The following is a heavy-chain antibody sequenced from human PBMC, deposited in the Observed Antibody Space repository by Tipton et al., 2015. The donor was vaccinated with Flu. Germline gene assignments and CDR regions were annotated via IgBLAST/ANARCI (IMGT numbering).Heavy chain of an antibody. Sequence: TLSLTCAVSGYSISSGYYWGWIRQPPGKGPEWIGNIHHSGSTYYYNPSLNSRVTISVDTSKNQFSLRLSSVTAADAAVYYCARTFGSGTYYRMLFDYWGQGTLVTVSS. D-gene: IGHD3-10*01. CDR3: ARTFGSGTYYRMLFDY. CDR1: GYSISSGYY. CDR2: IHHSGSTY. J-gene: IGHJ4*02. V-gene: IGHV4-38-2*01.